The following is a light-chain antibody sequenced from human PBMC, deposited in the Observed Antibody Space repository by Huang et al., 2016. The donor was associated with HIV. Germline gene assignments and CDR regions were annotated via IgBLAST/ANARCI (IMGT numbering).Light chain of an antibody. V-gene: IGKV2-28*01. CDR3: MQALQTIT. CDR1: QSLLHSNGYNY. J-gene: IGKJ5*01. Sequence: DIVITQSPLSLPVTPGEPASISCRSSQSLLHSNGYNYLDWYLQKPGQSPQLLIYLGSNRASGVPDRFSGSGSGTDFTLKISRVEAEDVGVYYCMQALQTITFGQGTRLEIE. CDR2: LGS.